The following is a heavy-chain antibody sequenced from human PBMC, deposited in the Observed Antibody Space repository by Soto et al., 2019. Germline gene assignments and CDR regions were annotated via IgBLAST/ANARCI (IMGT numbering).Heavy chain of an antibody. D-gene: IGHD3-10*01. CDR2: ISSSSSYI. CDR1: GFTFSSYS. Sequence: GGSLRLSCAASGFTFSSYSMNWVRQAPGKGLEWVSSISSSSSYIYYADSVKGRFTISRDNAKNSLYLQMNSLRAEDTAVYYCARVGFGELVFDYWGQGTLVTVSS. CDR3: ARVGFGELVFDY. J-gene: IGHJ4*02. V-gene: IGHV3-21*01.